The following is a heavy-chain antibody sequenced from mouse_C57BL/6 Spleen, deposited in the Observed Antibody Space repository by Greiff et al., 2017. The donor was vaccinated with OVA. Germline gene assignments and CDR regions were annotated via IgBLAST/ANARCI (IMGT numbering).Heavy chain of an antibody. D-gene: IGHD2-3*01. CDR2: IHPNSGST. V-gene: IGHV1-64*01. CDR1: GYTFTSYW. Sequence: QVQLQQPGAELVKPGASVKLSCKASGYTFTSYWMHWVKQRPGQGLEWIGMIHPNSGSTNYNEKFKSKATLTVDKSSSTAYMQLSSLTSEDSAVYYCARVLYEELEDYAMDYWGQGTSVTVSS. CDR3: ARVLYEELEDYAMDY. J-gene: IGHJ4*01.